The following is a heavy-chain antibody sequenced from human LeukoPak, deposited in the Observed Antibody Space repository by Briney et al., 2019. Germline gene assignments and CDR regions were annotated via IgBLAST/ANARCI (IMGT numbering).Heavy chain of an antibody. Sequence: GGSPRLSCAASGFTFSDYYMNWVRQAPGKGLEWVSYISSSSRTIYYADSVKGRFTISRDNAKNSLYLQMNSLRDEDTAVYYCARGSLGGIFEAFFDYWGQGTLVTVSS. CDR2: ISSSSRTI. J-gene: IGHJ4*02. D-gene: IGHD1-26*01. V-gene: IGHV3-48*02. CDR1: GFTFSDYY. CDR3: ARGSLGGIFEAFFDY.